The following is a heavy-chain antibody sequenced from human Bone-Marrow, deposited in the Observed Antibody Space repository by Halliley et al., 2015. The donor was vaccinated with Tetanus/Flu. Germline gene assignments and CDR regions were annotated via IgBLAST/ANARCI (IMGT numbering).Heavy chain of an antibody. Sequence: GLVKLSQTLTLTCAISGDSVSSTSAAWNWIRQSPSRGLEWLGRTYYRSKWYNHYALSVKSRITINPDTSKNHFSLHLDSVTPEDTAVYYCARVDDSWEGYGLDVWGRGTTVIVSS. CDR1: GDSVSSTSAA. CDR3: ARVDDSWEGYGLDV. CDR2: TYYRSKWYN. D-gene: IGHD3-3*01. J-gene: IGHJ6*02. V-gene: IGHV6-1*01.